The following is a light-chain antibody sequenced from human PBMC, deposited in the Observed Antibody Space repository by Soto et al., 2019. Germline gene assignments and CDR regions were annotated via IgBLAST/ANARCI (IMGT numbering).Light chain of an antibody. V-gene: IGKV1-9*01. CDR3: QQVYTYPRT. Sequence: IQLTQSPSSLSASVGDRVTITCRASQGVRSYLAWFQQRPGKAPKLLIFGASTLQNGVPARFSGGGFGTEFPLTITSLQPEDFATYYCQQVYTYPRTFGQGTKVEIK. CDR2: GAS. CDR1: QGVRSY. J-gene: IGKJ1*01.